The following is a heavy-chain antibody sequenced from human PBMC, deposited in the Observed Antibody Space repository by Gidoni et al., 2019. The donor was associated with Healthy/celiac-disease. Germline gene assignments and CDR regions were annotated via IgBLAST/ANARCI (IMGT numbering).Heavy chain of an antibody. V-gene: IGHV3-66*01. CDR3: ARDQDSRPLDY. Sequence: EVQLVESGGGLVQPGGSLRLSCAASGFTVSSNYMSWVRQAPGKGLEWVSVIYSGGSTYYADSVKGRFTISRDNSKNTLYLQMNSLRAEDTAVYYCARDQDSRPLDYWGQGTLVTVSS. CDR2: IYSGGST. D-gene: IGHD2-15*01. CDR1: GFTVSSNY. J-gene: IGHJ4*02.